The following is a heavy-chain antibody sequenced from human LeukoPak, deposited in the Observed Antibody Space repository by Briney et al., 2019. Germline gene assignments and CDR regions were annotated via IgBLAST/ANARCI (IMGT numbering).Heavy chain of an antibody. J-gene: IGHJ4*02. CDR1: GYTFTSYD. V-gene: IGHV1-8*01. CDR2: MNPNSGNT. D-gene: IGHD2-2*01. Sequence: GASVKVSCKASGYTFTSYDINWGRQATGQGLEWRGWMNPNSGNTGYAQKFQGRGTMTRNTSISTAYMEMSRLRSDETAVYYCAREGEGQLLSFDYWGQGNLVTVSS. CDR3: AREGEGQLLSFDY.